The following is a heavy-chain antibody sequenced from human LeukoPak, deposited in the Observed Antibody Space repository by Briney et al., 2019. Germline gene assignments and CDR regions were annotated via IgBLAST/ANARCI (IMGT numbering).Heavy chain of an antibody. CDR1: GGSFSGYY. D-gene: IGHD4-17*01. J-gene: IGHJ2*01. V-gene: IGHV4-34*01. CDR3: ARDHDYGDYVRWYFDL. Sequence: PSETLSLTCAVYGGSFSGYYWSWIRQPPGKGLKWIGEINHSGSTNYNPSLKSRFTISVDTSKNQFSLKLSSVTAADTAVYYCARDHDYGDYVRWYFDLWGRGTLVTVFS. CDR2: INHSGST.